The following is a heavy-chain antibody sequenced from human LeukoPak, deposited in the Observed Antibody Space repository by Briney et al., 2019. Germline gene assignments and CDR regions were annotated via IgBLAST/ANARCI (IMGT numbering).Heavy chain of an antibody. V-gene: IGHV3-30*04. CDR3: ARDLGGVRGVIMYYFDY. D-gene: IGHD3-10*01. J-gene: IGHJ4*02. Sequence: GGSLRLSCAASGFTFSSYDMHWVRQAPGKGLEWVAVISYDGSNKYYADSVKGRFTISRDNSKNTLYLQMNSLRAEDTAVYYCARDLGGVRGVIMYYFDYWGQGTLVTVSS. CDR1: GFTFSSYD. CDR2: ISYDGSNK.